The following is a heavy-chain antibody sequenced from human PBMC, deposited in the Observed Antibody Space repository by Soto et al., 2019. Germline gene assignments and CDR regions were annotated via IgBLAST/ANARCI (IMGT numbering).Heavy chain of an antibody. Sequence: SLRLSCAASGFTFSSYGMHWVRQAPGKGLEWVAVISYDGSNKYYADSVKGRFTISRDNSKNTLYLQMNSLRAEDTAVYYCAKDRQISPRLPGYSHYPGPGTLVTV. D-gene: IGHD2-15*01. J-gene: IGHJ4*02. CDR1: GFTFSSYG. V-gene: IGHV3-30*18. CDR3: AKDRQISPRLPGYSHY. CDR2: ISYDGSNK.